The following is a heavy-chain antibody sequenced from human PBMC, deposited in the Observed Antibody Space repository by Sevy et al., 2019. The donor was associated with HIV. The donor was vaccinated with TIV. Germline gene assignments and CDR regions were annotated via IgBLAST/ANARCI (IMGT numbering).Heavy chain of an antibody. Sequence: SETLSLTCTVSGGSISSSSYYWGWIRQPPGKGLEWIGSIYYSGSTYYNPSLKSRLTISVDTSKNQFSLKLSSVTAADTAVYYCAGTMVRGVIIDWFDPWGQGTLVTVSS. CDR3: AGTMVRGVIIDWFDP. CDR1: GGSISSSSYY. D-gene: IGHD3-10*01. CDR2: IYYSGST. V-gene: IGHV4-39*01. J-gene: IGHJ5*02.